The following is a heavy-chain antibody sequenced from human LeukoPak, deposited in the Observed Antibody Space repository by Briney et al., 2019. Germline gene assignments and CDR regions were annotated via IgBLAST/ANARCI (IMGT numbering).Heavy chain of an antibody. V-gene: IGHV4-59*01. J-gene: IGHJ3*02. CDR3: ARMVRGVIDAFEI. CDR1: GVSNSSYY. CDR2: IYYSGTT. Sequence: SETLSLTCTVSGVSNSSYYWSWIRQPPGKGLEWIAYIYYSGTTKYNASLKSRVTMSVDTSKNQFSLKLSSVTAADTAVYYCARMVRGVIDAFEIWGQGTMVTVSS. D-gene: IGHD3-10*01.